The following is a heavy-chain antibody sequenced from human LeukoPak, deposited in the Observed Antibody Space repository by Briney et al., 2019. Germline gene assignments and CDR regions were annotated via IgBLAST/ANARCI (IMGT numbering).Heavy chain of an antibody. V-gene: IGHV4-4*09. Sequence: PSETLSLTCTVSGDSISSYYWCWIRQPPGKGPEWIGYIYTSGGTNYIPSLKGRVTISIDTSKNQFSLKLSSVTAADSAVYYCARLTRLSTSPDRYYLDYWGQGTLVTVSS. CDR2: IYTSGGT. CDR3: ARLTRLSTSPDRYYLDY. J-gene: IGHJ4*02. D-gene: IGHD6-6*01. CDR1: GDSISSYY.